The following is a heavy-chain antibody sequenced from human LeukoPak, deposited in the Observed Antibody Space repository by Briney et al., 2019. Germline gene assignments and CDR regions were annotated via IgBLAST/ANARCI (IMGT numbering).Heavy chain of an antibody. CDR2: IYHSGST. Sequence: SETLSFTCAVSGGSISSSNWWSWVRPPPGKGLEWIGEIYHSGSTNYNPSLKSRVTISVDKSKNQFSLKLSSVTAADTAVYYCARAGGIAARVGEGNYYYYYMDVWGKGATVTVSS. CDR1: GGSISSSNW. J-gene: IGHJ6*03. V-gene: IGHV4-4*02. D-gene: IGHD6-6*01. CDR3: ARAGGIAARVGEGNYYYYYMDV.